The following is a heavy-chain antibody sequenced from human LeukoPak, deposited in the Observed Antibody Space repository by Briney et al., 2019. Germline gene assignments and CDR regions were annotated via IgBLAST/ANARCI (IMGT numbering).Heavy chain of an antibody. D-gene: IGHD3-22*01. J-gene: IGHJ6*03. CDR1: GYPINRDYY. V-gene: IGHV4-38-2*01. CDR2: IYQSEST. CDR3: ARFYYYDTTGYPYSYRDV. Sequence: PSETLSLTCALSGYPINRDYYWGWIRQSPDKGLEWIGIIYQSESTYYSPSLKGRFTMSVDTSKSQFSLKVTSVTAADTAVYYYARFYYYDTTGYPYSYRDVWGKGPTVSVSS.